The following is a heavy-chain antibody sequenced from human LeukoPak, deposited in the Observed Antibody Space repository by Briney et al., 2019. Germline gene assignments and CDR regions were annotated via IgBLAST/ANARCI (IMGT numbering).Heavy chain of an antibody. CDR1: GDSVSSNSVT. V-gene: IGHV6-1*01. J-gene: IGHJ5*02. CDR3: ARRLTQYDCFDP. D-gene: IGHD2-2*01. CDR2: TYYRSTWYN. Sequence: SQTLSLTCAISGDSVSSNSVTWNWIRQSPSRGLEWLVRTYYRSTWYNDYAVSVRGRITVNPDTSKNQFSLHLNSVTPEDTAVYYYARRLTQYDCFDPWGQGILVTVSS.